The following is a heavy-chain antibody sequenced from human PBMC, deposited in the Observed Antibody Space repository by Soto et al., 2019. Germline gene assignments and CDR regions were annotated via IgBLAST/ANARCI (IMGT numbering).Heavy chain of an antibody. D-gene: IGHD3-10*01. J-gene: IGHJ3*02. V-gene: IGHV3-23*01. CDR3: AKAPDYYGSVIVDDAFDI. CDR2: ISGSGGRT. Sequence: GGSLRLSCAASGFTFSSYAMSWVRQAPGKGLEWVSAISGSGGRTYYADSVKGRFTISRDNSKNTLYLQMNSLRAEDPAVYYCAKAPDYYGSVIVDDAFDIWGQGTMVTVSS. CDR1: GFTFSSYA.